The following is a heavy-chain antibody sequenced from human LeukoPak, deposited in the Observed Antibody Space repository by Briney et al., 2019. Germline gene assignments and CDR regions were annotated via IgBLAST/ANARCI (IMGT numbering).Heavy chain of an antibody. CDR1: SESSGGDD. Sequence: SETLSLTCAMHSESSGGDDWTWIRQPPGKGLEWIGEVSPGGSTRYNPSLRSRVTISQDTSKHQFSLKLSSVTVADTATYYCARRSDFWSGFYASWGQGTLVTVSS. CDR3: ARRSDFWSGFYAS. V-gene: IGHV4-34*01. CDR2: VSPGGST. J-gene: IGHJ4*02. D-gene: IGHD3-3*01.